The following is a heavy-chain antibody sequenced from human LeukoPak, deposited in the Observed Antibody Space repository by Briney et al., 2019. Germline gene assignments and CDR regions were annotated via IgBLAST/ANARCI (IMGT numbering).Heavy chain of an antibody. D-gene: IGHD6-13*01. CDR2: ISSSSSYI. CDR3: ARDAAAASRY. CDR1: GSTFSSYS. Sequence: GGSLRLSCAASGSTFSSYSMNWVREAPGKGLEWVSSISSSSSYIYYADSVKGRFTISRDNAKNSLYLQMNSLRAEDTAVYYCARDAAAASRYWGQGTLVTVSS. J-gene: IGHJ4*02. V-gene: IGHV3-21*01.